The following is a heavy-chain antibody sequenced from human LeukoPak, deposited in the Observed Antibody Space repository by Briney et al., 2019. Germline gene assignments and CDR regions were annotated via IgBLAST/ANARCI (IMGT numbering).Heavy chain of an antibody. D-gene: IGHD5-12*01. CDR1: GFTFSSFP. CDR3: ARLDIVATIKYFDY. J-gene: IGHJ4*02. CDR2: IRGSAGNR. V-gene: IGHV3-23*01. Sequence: PGGSLRLSCAASGFTFSSFPMSWVRQAPGKGLEWVSSIRGSAGNRYYAASVEGRFTISRDYSKDTLSLQMNSLRAEDTAVYYCARLDIVATIKYFDYWGQGTLVTVSS.